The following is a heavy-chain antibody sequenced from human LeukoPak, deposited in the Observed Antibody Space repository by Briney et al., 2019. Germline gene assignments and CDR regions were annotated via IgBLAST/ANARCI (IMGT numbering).Heavy chain of an antibody. D-gene: IGHD2-2*01. CDR2: IYHSGST. CDR3: ALSNADWFDP. J-gene: IGHJ5*02. Sequence: SETLSLTCAVSGYSISSGYYWGSIRQPPGKGLEWIGSIYHSGSTYYNPSLKSRVTISADTSKNQFSLKLSSVTAADTAVYYCALSNADWFDPWGQGTLVTVSS. V-gene: IGHV4-38-2*01. CDR1: GYSISSGYY.